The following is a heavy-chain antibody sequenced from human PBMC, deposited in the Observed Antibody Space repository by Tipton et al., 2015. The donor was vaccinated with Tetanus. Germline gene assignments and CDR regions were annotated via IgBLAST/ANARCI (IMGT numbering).Heavy chain of an antibody. CDR2: IIPLYGTG. Sequence: QVQLVQSGPEVKKPGSSVKVSCRISGGTFSSHAINWVRQGPGQGLEWMGGIIPLYGTGNHAQKFEGRVTISADESTRTVYMEVSRLRHDDTAVYYCARDRASYRYSSSSWDSWGQGTLVSVSS. CDR3: ARDRASYRYSSSSWDS. V-gene: IGHV1-69*01. CDR1: GGTFSSHA. D-gene: IGHD6-6*01. J-gene: IGHJ4*02.